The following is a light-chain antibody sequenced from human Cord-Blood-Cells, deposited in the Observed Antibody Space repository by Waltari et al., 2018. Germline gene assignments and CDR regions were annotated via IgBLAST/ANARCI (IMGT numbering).Light chain of an antibody. CDR2: KAS. CDR3: QQYNSYPWT. CDR1: QSISSW. J-gene: IGKJ1*01. V-gene: IGKV1-5*03. Sequence: DIQMPQSPSTLSASVGDRVTITCRASQSISSWLAWYKQKPGKAPKLLIYKASSLESGVPSRFSGSGSGTEFTLTISSLQPDDFATYYCQQYNSYPWTFGQGTKVEIK.